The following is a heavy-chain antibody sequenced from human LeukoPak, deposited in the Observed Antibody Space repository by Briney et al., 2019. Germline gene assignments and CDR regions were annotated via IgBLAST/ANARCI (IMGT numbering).Heavy chain of an antibody. Sequence: SETLSLTCTVSGGSISSYYWSWIRQPAGKGLEWIGSIYHSGSTYYNPSLKSRVTISVDTSKNQFSLKLSSVTAADTAVYYCASGNDFGHYYYYYMDVWGKGTTVTVSS. CDR3: ASGNDFGHYYYYYMDV. CDR1: GGSISSYY. D-gene: IGHD3-3*01. V-gene: IGHV4-59*04. CDR2: IYHSGST. J-gene: IGHJ6*03.